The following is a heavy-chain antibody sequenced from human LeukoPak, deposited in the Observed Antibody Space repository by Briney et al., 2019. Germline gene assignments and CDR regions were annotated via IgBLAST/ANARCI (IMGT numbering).Heavy chain of an antibody. Sequence: GGSLRLSCVASGFSFNDYYMSWIRQAPGKGLEWVSFIRSNGSTIYYADSVKGRFTISRDNAKNSLYLQVNSLTTEDTAVYYCARDVPVPAAILQYYYYRMDVWGQGTTVTVSS. CDR1: GFSFNDYY. V-gene: IGHV3-11*01. D-gene: IGHD2-2*02. CDR3: ARDVPVPAAILQYYYYRMDV. J-gene: IGHJ6*02. CDR2: IRSNGSTI.